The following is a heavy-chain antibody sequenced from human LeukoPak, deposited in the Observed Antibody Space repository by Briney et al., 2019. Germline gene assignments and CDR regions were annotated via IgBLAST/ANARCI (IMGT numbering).Heavy chain of an antibody. CDR3: AKALGFLGVGAKAGTFDI. CDR1: GGSFSGYY. V-gene: IGHV4-34*01. D-gene: IGHD1-26*01. CDR2: INHSGST. J-gene: IGHJ3*02. Sequence: SETLSLTCAVYGGSFSGYYWSWIRQPPGKGLEWIGEINHSGSTNYNPSLKSRVTMPIDTSKNQVSLKLSSVTAADTAVYYCAKALGFLGVGAKAGTFDIWGQGTMVTVSS.